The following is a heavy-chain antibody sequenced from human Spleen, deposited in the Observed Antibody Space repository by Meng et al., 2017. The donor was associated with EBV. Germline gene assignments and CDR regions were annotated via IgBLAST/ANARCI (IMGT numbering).Heavy chain of an antibody. V-gene: IGHV4-39*02. CDR1: GDSISDSSYY. CDR3: ARGGGLLYFGKLPPLDY. CDR2: FYYSVST. D-gene: IGHD3-10*01. J-gene: IGHJ4*02. Sequence: LHLHEAGPCLLNPSETLSLTRTVSGDSISDSSYYWGWTRQPPLKVLEWIGHFYYSVSTYYNPSLKSRVTISVDTSKNHFSLNLKSVTAADTAVYYCARGGGLLYFGKLPPLDYWGQGVLVTVFS.